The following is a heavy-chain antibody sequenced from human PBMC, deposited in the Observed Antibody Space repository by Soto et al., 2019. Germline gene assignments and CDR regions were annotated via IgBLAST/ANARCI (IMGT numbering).Heavy chain of an antibody. D-gene: IGHD1-7*01. CDR1: GYNFIAQN. V-gene: IGHV1-2*02. J-gene: IGHJ3*01. CDR2: MNPNSGCS. CDR3: AHERHLNSPSAAFEL. Sequence: QVHLVQSGAEVKKPGASVKVSCMASGYNFIAQNIHWVRQAPGLGLEWMGKMNPNSGCSDYAQEFQGRVTVTTATSIATVYMELTSLKTHDTAVYYCAHERHLNSPSAAFELWGQGTMVIVSS.